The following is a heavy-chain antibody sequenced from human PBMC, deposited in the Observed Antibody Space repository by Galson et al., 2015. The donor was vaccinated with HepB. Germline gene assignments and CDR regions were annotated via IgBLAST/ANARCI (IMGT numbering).Heavy chain of an antibody. CDR2: INTNTGNP. Sequence: SVKVSCKASGYTFTRYGMSWVRQAPGQGLEWMGWINTNTGNPTYAQGFRGRFVFSLDTSANTAYLQISSLKAEDTAVYYCARRPHITVVRELYHFDYWGQGTLVTVSS. J-gene: IGHJ4*02. CDR3: ARRPHITVVRELYHFDY. CDR1: GYTFTRYG. V-gene: IGHV7-4-1*02. D-gene: IGHD3-10*01.